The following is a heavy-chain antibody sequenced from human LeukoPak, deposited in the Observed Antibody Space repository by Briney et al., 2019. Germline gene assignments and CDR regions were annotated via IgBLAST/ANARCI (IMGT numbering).Heavy chain of an antibody. CDR1: GFAVSSNY. D-gene: IGHD3-22*01. J-gene: IGHJ5*02. Sequence: GGSLRLSCADSGFAVSSNYMNWVRQAPGQGLEWGSVIYSGGNTYYADSVKGRFTISRDNSKNTVYLQMNSLRPEDTAVYYCAREYYYDSSGPIFTCGQRAPW. CDR2: IYSGGNT. CDR3: AREYYYDSSGPIFTCGQRAP. V-gene: IGHV3-53*01.